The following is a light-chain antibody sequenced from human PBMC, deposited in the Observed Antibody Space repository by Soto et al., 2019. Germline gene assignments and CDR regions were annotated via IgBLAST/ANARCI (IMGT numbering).Light chain of an antibody. CDR1: QSVSSTY. J-gene: IGKJ4*01. V-gene: IGKV3-20*01. CDR2: GAS. CDR3: QQYGRSP. Sequence: EIVLTQSPGTLSLSPGERATLSCRASQSVSSTYLAWYQQKPGQAPRLLIYGASSRATGITDRFSGSGSGTDFTLTISRLEPEDFAVYYCQQYGRSPFGGGTKVEIK.